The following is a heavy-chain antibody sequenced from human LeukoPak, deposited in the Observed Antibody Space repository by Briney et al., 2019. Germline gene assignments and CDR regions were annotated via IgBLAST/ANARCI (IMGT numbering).Heavy chain of an antibody. CDR2: MYYSGST. J-gene: IGHJ4*02. V-gene: IGHV4-39*01. CDR3: ASRYDYSNYIGY. CDR1: VAFVISSTIY. D-gene: IGHD4-11*01. Sequence: SASLSLTCTVSVAFVISSTIYWGRLRQPPGKGLAGIGSMYYSGSTYYSPSLKSRVTISVYTSKNQFSLKVNSVTAADTAVYYCASRYDYSNYIGYWGQGTLVTVSS.